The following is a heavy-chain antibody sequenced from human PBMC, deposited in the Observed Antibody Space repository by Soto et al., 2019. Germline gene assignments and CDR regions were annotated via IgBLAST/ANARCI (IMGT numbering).Heavy chain of an antibody. CDR3: VRGSTRDY. V-gene: IGHV3-74*01. J-gene: IGHJ4*02. CDR1: GFTFSNYW. CDR2: INSDGSST. Sequence: EVQLVESGGGLVQPGGSLRISCAASGFTFSNYWMHWVRQAPEKGLVWVSRINSDGSSTTYADSVKGRFTISRDNAKNTLYLQMNSLRDEDTALYYCVRGSTRDYWGQGTLVTVSS.